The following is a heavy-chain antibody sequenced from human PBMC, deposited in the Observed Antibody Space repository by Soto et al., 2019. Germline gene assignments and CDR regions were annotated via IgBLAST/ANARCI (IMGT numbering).Heavy chain of an antibody. J-gene: IGHJ3*02. Sequence: QVQLVESGGGLVKPGGSLRLSCAASGFTFSDYYMSWIRQAPGKGLEWVSYISSSSSYTNYADSVKGRFTISRDNAKNSLYLQTNSLRAEDTAVYYWGRGPTSPANDAFHIWGQGTMVTVSS. CDR1: GFTFSDYY. D-gene: IGHD6-6*01. V-gene: IGHV3-11*05. CDR2: ISSSSSYT. CDR3: GRGPTSPANDAFHI.